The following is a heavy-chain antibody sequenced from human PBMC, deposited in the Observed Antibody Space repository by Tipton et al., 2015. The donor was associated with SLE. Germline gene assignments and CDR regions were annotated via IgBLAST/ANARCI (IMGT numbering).Heavy chain of an antibody. V-gene: IGHV4-38-2*02. CDR1: LYSIGSGFY. Sequence: TLSLTCTVSLYSIGSGFYWDWVRQAPGKGLEWVATMHHNGSTYYNPSLRSRVAVSMDTSRNQFSLRLKSVTAADTAVYYCAKDYNHDNADYNWGQGTLVIVSS. CDR3: AKDYNHDNADYN. J-gene: IGHJ4*02. D-gene: IGHD4-17*01. CDR2: MHHNGST.